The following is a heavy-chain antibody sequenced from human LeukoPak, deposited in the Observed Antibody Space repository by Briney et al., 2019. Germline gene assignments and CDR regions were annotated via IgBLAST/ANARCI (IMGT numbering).Heavy chain of an antibody. D-gene: IGHD3-9*01. CDR2: ISGSGGST. Sequence: GGSLRLSCAASGFTFSSYAMSWVRQAPGKGLEWVSAISGSGGSTFYADSVKGRFTISRDNSKNTLYLQMNSLRAEDTAVYYCAKIPAPDVLTGYAGFDYWGQGTLVTASS. CDR3: AKIPAPDVLTGYAGFDY. CDR1: GFTFSSYA. V-gene: IGHV3-23*01. J-gene: IGHJ4*02.